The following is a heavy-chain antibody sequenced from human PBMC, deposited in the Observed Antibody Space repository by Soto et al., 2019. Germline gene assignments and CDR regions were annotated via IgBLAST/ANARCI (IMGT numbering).Heavy chain of an antibody. CDR1: GLTSRNYF. CDR2: ISSDESTV. V-gene: IGHV3-11*01. D-gene: IGHD2-21*02. J-gene: IGHJ4*02. Sequence: GGSLRLSCVASGLTSRNYFMNWIRQAPGKGPEWLSYISSDESTVFYADSVKGRFTTSRDNAQNSVYLQMNSLRAEDTAVYYCATLTAPTDYWGQGSLVTVSS. CDR3: ATLTAPTDY.